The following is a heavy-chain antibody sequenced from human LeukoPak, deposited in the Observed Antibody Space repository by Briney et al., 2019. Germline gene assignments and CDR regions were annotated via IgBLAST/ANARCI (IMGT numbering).Heavy chain of an antibody. V-gene: IGHV4-59*01. D-gene: IGHD2-8*01. CDR1: GGSISSYY. CDR3: ARDLYGPGY. CDR2: IYYSGST. Sequence: SEALSLTCTVSGGSISSYYWSWIRQPPGKGLEWIGYIYYSGSTNYNPSLKSRVTISVDTSKNQFSLKLSSVTAVDTAVYYCARDLYGPGYWGQGTLVTVSS. J-gene: IGHJ4*02.